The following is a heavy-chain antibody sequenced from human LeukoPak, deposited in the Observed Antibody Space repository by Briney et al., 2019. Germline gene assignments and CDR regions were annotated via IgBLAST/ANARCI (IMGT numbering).Heavy chain of an antibody. CDR3: ARDSVGYDFWSGGFNYYYYMDV. Sequence: ASVKVSCKASGYTFTGYYMHWVRQAPGQGLEWMGWISAYNGNTNYAQKLQGRVTMTTDTSTSTAYMELRSLRSDDTAVYYCARDSVGYDFWSGGFNYYYYMDVWGKGTTVTVSS. CDR1: GYTFTGYY. CDR2: ISAYNGNT. D-gene: IGHD3-3*01. J-gene: IGHJ6*03. V-gene: IGHV1-18*04.